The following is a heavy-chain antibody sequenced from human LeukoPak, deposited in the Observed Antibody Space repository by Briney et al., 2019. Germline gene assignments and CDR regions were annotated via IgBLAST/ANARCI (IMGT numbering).Heavy chain of an antibody. J-gene: IGHJ4*02. Sequence: TSETLSLTCTVSGGSISSGSYYWSWIRQPAGKGLEWIGRIYTSGSTNYNPSLKSRVTISVDTSKNQFSLKLSSVTAADTAVYYCAREYSSGWSHFDYWGQGTLVTVSS. CDR1: GGSISSGSYY. D-gene: IGHD6-19*01. V-gene: IGHV4-61*02. CDR3: AREYSSGWSHFDY. CDR2: IYTSGST.